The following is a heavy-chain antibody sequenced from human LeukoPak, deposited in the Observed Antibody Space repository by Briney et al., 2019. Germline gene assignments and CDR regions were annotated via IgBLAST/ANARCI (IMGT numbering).Heavy chain of an antibody. D-gene: IGHD2-15*01. CDR1: GVSISSHY. J-gene: IGHJ4*02. CDR3: ARLKLGGYPDY. Sequence: SETLSLTCTVSGVSISSHYWSWIRQPPGKGLEWIGYIYYSGSTNYNPSLKSRVTISVDTSKNQFSLKLSSVTAADTAVYYCARLKLGGYPDYWGQGTLVTVSS. V-gene: IGHV4-59*11. CDR2: IYYSGST.